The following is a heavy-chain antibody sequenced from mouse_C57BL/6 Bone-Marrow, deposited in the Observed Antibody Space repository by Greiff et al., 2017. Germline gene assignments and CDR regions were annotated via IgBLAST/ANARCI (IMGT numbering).Heavy chain of an antibody. CDR1: GFTFSSYA. CDR3: TNHYGNFGYFDV. J-gene: IGHJ1*03. D-gene: IGHD2-1*01. Sequence: EVQLQESGEGLVKPGGSLKLSCAASGFTFSSYAMSWVRQTPEKRLEWVAYISSGGDYIYYADTVKGRFTISRDNSRNTLYLQMSSLKSEDTAMYYCTNHYGNFGYFDVWGTGTTVTVSS. V-gene: IGHV5-9-1*02. CDR2: ISSGGDYI.